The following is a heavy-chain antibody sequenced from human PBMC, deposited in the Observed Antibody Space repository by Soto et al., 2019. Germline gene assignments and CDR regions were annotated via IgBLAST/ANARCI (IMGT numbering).Heavy chain of an antibody. CDR2: IYPGDSDT. CDR3: DRIAGIQAPVDS. V-gene: IGHV5-51*01. D-gene: IGHD1-20*01. J-gene: IGHJ4*02. CDR1: GYSFTGYW. Sequence: GESLKSSCQGSGYSFTGYWIGCVRQIGGKGLEWMGIIYPGDSDTRHSPSFQGQVTISADKSIRTAYLQWSSPKASDTAMHYCDRIAGIQAPVDSGGQINLVTVSS.